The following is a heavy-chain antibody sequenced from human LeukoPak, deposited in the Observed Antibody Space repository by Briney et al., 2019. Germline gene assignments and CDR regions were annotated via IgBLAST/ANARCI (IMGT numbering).Heavy chain of an antibody. CDR3: ARSRNYGDYHD. J-gene: IGHJ4*02. Sequence: GGSLRLSCAASGFTFSSYGMSWVRQAPGKGLEWVSVISGSGGSTYYADSVKGRFTISRDNSKNSLYLQMNSLRAEDTAVYYCARSRNYGDYHDWGQGTLVTVSS. CDR1: GFTFSSYG. D-gene: IGHD4-17*01. V-gene: IGHV3-23*01. CDR2: ISGSGGST.